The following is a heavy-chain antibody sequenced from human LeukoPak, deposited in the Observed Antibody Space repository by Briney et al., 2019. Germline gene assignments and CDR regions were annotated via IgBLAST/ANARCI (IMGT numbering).Heavy chain of an antibody. CDR2: ISGISGDT. CDR3: ARGGETPYGYFDY. J-gene: IGHJ4*02. Sequence: PGGSLRLSCAASGFTSSSYAMNWVRQAPGKGLEWVSAISGISGDTYYADSVKGRFTISRDNSKNTLYLQMNSLRAEDTAVYYCARGGETPYGYFDYWGQGTLVTVSS. D-gene: IGHD2-15*01. V-gene: IGHV3-23*01. CDR1: GFTSSSYA.